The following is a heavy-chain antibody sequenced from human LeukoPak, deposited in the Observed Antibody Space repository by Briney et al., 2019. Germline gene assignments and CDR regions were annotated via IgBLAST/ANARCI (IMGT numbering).Heavy chain of an antibody. CDR3: VKDLGIVVVPAAMDY. D-gene: IGHD2-2*01. V-gene: IGHV3-64D*06. CDR2: ISSNGGST. Sequence: GGSLRLSCAASGFTCSSCWMRWVRRAPGKGLEYVSAISSNGGSTYYADSVKGRFTISRDNSKNTLYLQMSSLRAEDTAVYYCVKDLGIVVVPAAMDYWGQGTLVTVSS. J-gene: IGHJ4*02. CDR1: GFTCSSCW.